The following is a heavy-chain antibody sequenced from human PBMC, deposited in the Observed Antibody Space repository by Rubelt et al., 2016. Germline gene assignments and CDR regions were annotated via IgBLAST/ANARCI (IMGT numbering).Heavy chain of an antibody. Sequence: GSLRLSCAASGFSFSMYWMHWVRQVPGKGLVWVSRIYSDVSSTTYADSVKGRFTISRDNAKNTLYLQMNSLRAEDTAVYYCATSTHSSNWYYDYWGQGTLVSVSS. J-gene: IGHJ4*02. V-gene: IGHV3-74*01. CDR3: ATSTHSSNWYYDY. CDR1: GFSFSMYW. D-gene: IGHD6-13*01. CDR2: IYSDVSST.